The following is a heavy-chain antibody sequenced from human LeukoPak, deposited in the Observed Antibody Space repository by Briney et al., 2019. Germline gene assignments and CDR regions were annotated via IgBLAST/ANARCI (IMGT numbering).Heavy chain of an antibody. V-gene: IGHV4-61*05. J-gene: IGHJ5*02. CDR2: IYYSGST. CDR3: ANLRGWFDP. Sequence: PSETLSLTCIVSGGSISSSSYYWSWIRQPPGKGLEWIGYIYYSGSTNYNPSLKSRVTISVDTSKNQFSLKLSSVTAADTAVYYCANLRGWFDPWGQGTLVTVSS. CDR1: GGSISSSSYY.